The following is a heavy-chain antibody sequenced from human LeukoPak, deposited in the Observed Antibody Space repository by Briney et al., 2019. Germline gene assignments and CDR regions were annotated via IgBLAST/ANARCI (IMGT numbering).Heavy chain of an antibody. CDR3: ATLFLSGSYP. CDR1: GFTFSNAW. Sequence: GGSLRLSCAASGFTFSNAWMSWVRQAPGKGLEWVSSISSSSSYIYYADSVKGRFTISRDNAKNSLYLQMNSLRAEDTAVYYCATLFLSGSYPWGQGTLVTVSS. CDR2: ISSSSSYI. J-gene: IGHJ5*02. V-gene: IGHV3-21*01. D-gene: IGHD1-26*01.